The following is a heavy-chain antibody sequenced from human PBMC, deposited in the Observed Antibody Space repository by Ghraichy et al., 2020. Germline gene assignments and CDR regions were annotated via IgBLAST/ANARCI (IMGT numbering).Heavy chain of an antibody. CDR3: ARGSRVVRFYYYAGMDV. V-gene: IGHV3-48*02. CDR1: GFTLSSYS. CDR2: ITSSSRTK. D-gene: IGHD4-23*01. J-gene: IGHJ6*02. Sequence: GGSLRLSCVGSGFTLSSYSMNWVRQAPGKGLEWVSYITSSSRTKSYADSVKDRFTISRDNAQNSLYLQMNNLRDEDTAIYYCARGSRVVRFYYYAGMDVWGQGTAVTVSS.